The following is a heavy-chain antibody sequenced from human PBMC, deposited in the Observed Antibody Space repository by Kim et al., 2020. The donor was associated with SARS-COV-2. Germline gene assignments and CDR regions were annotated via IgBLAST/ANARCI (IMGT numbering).Heavy chain of an antibody. Sequence: GGSLRLSCAASGFTFSSYAMSWVRQAPGKGLEWVSAISGSGGSTYYADSVKGRFTISRDNSKNTLYLQMNSLRAEDTAVYYCAKGPITMVRGVNYYFDYWGQGTLVTVSS. J-gene: IGHJ4*02. CDR1: GFTFSSYA. V-gene: IGHV3-23*01. CDR2: ISGSGGST. D-gene: IGHD3-10*01. CDR3: AKGPITMVRGVNYYFDY.